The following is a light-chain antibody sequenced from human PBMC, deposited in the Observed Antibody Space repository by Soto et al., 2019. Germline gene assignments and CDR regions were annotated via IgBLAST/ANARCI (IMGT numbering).Light chain of an antibody. V-gene: IGKV3D-15*01. J-gene: IGKJ1*01. CDR3: QQSDYWPRT. CDR2: GAS. Sequence: ETVMTQSPATLSVSPGERATLSCRASQSVGGNLAWYQQKPGQAPRLLIFGASTRAAGIPARISGSGSGTEFTLTISSLQSEDFAVYYCQQSDYWPRTFGQGTKVDIK. CDR1: QSVGGN.